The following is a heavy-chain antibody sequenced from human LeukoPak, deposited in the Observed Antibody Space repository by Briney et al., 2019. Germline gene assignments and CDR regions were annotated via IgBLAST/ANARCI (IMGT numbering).Heavy chain of an antibody. CDR3: ASPTDYYYGSGSYYNMGY. CDR1: GYTFTGYY. Sequence: ASVKVSCKASGYTFTGYYMHWVRQAPGQGLEWMGWINSNSGGTNYAQKFQGRVTVTRDTSTSTAYMELSRMRSDDTAVYYCASPTDYYYGSGSYYNMGYWGQGTLVTVSS. CDR2: INSNSGGT. D-gene: IGHD3-10*01. V-gene: IGHV1-2*02. J-gene: IGHJ4*02.